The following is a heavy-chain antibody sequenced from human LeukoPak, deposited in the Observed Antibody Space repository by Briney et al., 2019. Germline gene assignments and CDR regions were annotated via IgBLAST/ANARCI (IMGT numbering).Heavy chain of an antibody. CDR3: ARDREAARPEFDY. J-gene: IGHJ4*02. CDR1: GYTFTGYY. CDR2: INPNSGGT. Sequence: ASVKVSFKASGYTFTGYYMHWVRQAPGQGLEWMGWINPNSGGTNYAQKFQGRVTMTRDTSISTAYMELSRLRSDDTAVYYCARDREAARPEFDYWGQGTLVTVSS. D-gene: IGHD6-6*01. V-gene: IGHV1-2*02.